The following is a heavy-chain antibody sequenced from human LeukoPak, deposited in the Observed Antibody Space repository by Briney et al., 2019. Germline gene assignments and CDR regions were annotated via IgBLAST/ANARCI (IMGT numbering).Heavy chain of an antibody. CDR3: ASYVWGSYRRFDY. Sequence: SETLSLACTVSGGSISSYYWSWIRQPPGEGLEWIGYIYYSGSTNYNPSLKSRVTISVDTSKNQFSLKLSSVTAADTAVYYCASYVWGSYRRFDYWGQGTLVTVSS. J-gene: IGHJ4*02. D-gene: IGHD3-16*02. CDR1: GGSISSYY. CDR2: IYYSGST. V-gene: IGHV4-59*01.